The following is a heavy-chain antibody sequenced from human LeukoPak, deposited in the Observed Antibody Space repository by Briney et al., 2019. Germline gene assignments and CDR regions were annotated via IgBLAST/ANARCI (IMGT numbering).Heavy chain of an antibody. CDR3: AKLGYCSSTSCHDFDY. CDR2: IRYDGSNK. Sequence: PGGSLRLSCAASGFTFSSYGMHWVRQAPGKGLEWVAFIRYDGSNKYYADSVKGRFTISRDNSKNTLYLQMNSLRAEDTAVYYCAKLGYCSSTSCHDFDYWGQGTLVTVSS. CDR1: GFTFSSYG. V-gene: IGHV3-30*02. D-gene: IGHD2-2*01. J-gene: IGHJ4*02.